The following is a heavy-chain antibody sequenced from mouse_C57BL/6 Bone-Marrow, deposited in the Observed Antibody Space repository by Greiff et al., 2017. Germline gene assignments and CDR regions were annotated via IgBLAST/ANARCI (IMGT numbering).Heavy chain of an antibody. D-gene: IGHD1-1*01. Sequence: QVQLKESGPGLVQPSQSLSITCTVSGFSLTSYGVHWVRQSPGKGLEWLGVIWSGGSTDYNAAFISRLSISKDNSKSQVFFKMNSLQADDTAIYYCARNWYGSSPAWFAYWGQGTLVTVSA. CDR1: GFSLTSYG. CDR2: IWSGGST. CDR3: ARNWYGSSPAWFAY. J-gene: IGHJ3*01. V-gene: IGHV2-2*01.